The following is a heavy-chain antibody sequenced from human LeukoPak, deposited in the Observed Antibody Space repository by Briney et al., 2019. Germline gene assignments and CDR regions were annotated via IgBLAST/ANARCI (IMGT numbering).Heavy chain of an antibody. CDR2: IYYSGST. V-gene: IGHV4-59*01. D-gene: IGHD3-16*02. CDR1: GGSISSYY. Sequence: SGTLSLTCTVSGGSISSYYWSWIRQPPGKGLEWIGYIYYSGSTNYNPSLKSRVTISVDTSKNQFSLKLSSVTAADTAVYYCARVGDYDYVWGSYRYTAAFDYWGQGTLVTVSS. J-gene: IGHJ4*02. CDR3: ARVGDYDYVWGSYRYTAAFDY.